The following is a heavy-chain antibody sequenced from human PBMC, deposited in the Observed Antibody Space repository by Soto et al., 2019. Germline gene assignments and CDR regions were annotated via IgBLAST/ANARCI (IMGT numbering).Heavy chain of an antibody. CDR2: ISAYNGNT. CDR1: GYTFTSYG. V-gene: IGHV1-18*04. CDR3: ATSYYDFWGGYTPPFY. Sequence: ASVKVSCKASGYTFTSYGISWVRQAPGQGLEWMGWISAYNGNTNYAQKLQGRVTMTTDTSTSTAYMELRSLRSDDTAVYYCATSYYDFWGGYTPPFYWGQGPVVTVSS. D-gene: IGHD3-3*01. J-gene: IGHJ4*02.